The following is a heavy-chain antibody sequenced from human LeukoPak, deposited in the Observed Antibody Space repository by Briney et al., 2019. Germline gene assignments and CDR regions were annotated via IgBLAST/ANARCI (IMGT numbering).Heavy chain of an antibody. CDR2: IKEDGSQK. Sequence: GGSLRLSCAASGFTVSSNYMSWVRQAPGKGLEWVANIKEDGSQKYYVDSVKGRFTISRDNAKNSLYLQMNSLRAEDTAVYYCARSPAVTNFDYWGQGTLVTVSS. CDR3: ARSPAVTNFDY. D-gene: IGHD4-17*01. CDR1: GFTVSSNY. J-gene: IGHJ4*02. V-gene: IGHV3-7*01.